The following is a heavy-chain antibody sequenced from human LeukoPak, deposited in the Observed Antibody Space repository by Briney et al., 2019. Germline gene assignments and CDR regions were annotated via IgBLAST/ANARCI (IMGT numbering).Heavy chain of an antibody. CDR3: ARGGAARLHFQN. Sequence: SETLSFTCTVSGGSISTYYWNWIRQPPGKGLEWIGYIYHSGSTNYNPSLQSRVTISVDTSKNQFSLNLNSVTAADTAVYYCARGGAARLHFQNWGQGTLVTVSS. D-gene: IGHD6-6*01. CDR2: IYHSGST. J-gene: IGHJ1*01. CDR1: GGSISTYY. V-gene: IGHV4-59*01.